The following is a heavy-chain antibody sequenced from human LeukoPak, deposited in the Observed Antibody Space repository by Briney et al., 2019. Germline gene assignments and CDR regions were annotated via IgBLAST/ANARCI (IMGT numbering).Heavy chain of an antibody. D-gene: IGHD3-10*01. CDR1: GGSISSYY. CDR2: IYYSGST. CDR3: ARCIGGGYWFDP. J-gene: IGHJ5*02. Sequence: PSETLSLTCTVSGGSISSYYWSWIRQPPGKGLEWIGYIYYSGSTKYNPSLKSRVSISVDTSKNQFSLKLSSVTAADTAVYYCARCIGGGYWFDPWGQGTLVTVSS. V-gene: IGHV4-59*08.